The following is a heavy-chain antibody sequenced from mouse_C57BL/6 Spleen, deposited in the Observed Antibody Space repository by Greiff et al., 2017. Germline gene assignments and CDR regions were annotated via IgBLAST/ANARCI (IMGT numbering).Heavy chain of an antibody. CDR3: AKELGQAY. CDR1: GYTFTDYY. CDR2: INPNNGGT. Sequence: VQLQQSGPELVKPGASVKISCKASGYTFTDYYMNWVKQSHGKSLEWIGDINPNNGGTSYNQKFKGKATLTVDKSSSTAYMELRSLTSEDSAVYYCAKELGQAYWGQGTLVTVSA. J-gene: IGHJ3*01. V-gene: IGHV1-26*01. D-gene: IGHD4-1*01.